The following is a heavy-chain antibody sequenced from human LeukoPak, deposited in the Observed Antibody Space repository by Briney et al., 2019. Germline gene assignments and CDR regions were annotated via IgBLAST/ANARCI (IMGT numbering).Heavy chain of an antibody. CDR3: ARGVTIWEY. CDR1: GVTFSSYE. Sequence: PGGSLRLSCAASGVTFSSYEMSWVRQAPGKGLEWVSYISSSGSTIYYADSVRGRFTISRDNAKNSLYLQMNSLRAEDTALYYCARGVTIWEYWGQGTLVTVSS. V-gene: IGHV3-48*03. CDR2: ISSSGSTI. D-gene: IGHD4-17*01. J-gene: IGHJ4*02.